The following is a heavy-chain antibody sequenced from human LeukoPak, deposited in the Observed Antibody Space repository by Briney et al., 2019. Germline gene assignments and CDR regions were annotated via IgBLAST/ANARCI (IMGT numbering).Heavy chain of an antibody. Sequence: ASETLSLTCAVSGGSISSGGYSWSWIRQPPGKGLEWIGYIYHSGSTYYNPSLKSRVTISVDRSKNQFSLKLSSVTAADTAVYYCARGPLPGDYGYFDYWGQGTLVTVSS. CDR2: IYHSGST. V-gene: IGHV4-30-2*01. CDR3: ARGPLPGDYGYFDY. J-gene: IGHJ4*02. D-gene: IGHD4-17*01. CDR1: GGSISSGGYS.